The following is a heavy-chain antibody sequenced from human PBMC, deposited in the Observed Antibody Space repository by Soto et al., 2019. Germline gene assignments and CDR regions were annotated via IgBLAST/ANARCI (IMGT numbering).Heavy chain of an antibody. CDR1: GGSICSGDSY. D-gene: IGHD3-22*01. J-gene: IGHJ4*02. CDR2: HYYSGST. CDR3: ARAPITMIVVVNPPDY. Sequence: NLSGTLYLTCTVSGGSICSGDSYWRCLRQPQGKGLEWMGYHYYSGSTYYNPSLKSRVTISVDTSKNLFSLKLSSVTAADTAVFYCARAPITMIVVVNPPDYWGQGTLVTVSS. V-gene: IGHV4-30-4*01.